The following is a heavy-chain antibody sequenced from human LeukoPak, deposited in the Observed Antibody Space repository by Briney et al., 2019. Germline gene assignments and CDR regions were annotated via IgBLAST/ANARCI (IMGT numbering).Heavy chain of an antibody. CDR2: IIPILGIA. J-gene: IGHJ4*02. CDR1: GGTFSSYA. Sequence: ASVKVSCKASGGTFSSYAISWVRQAPGQGLEWMGRIIPILGIASYAQKFQGRVTITADKSTSTAYMELSSLRSEDTAVYYCARDSRPRNTYYYDSSGPPAWDWGQGTLVTVSS. D-gene: IGHD3-22*01. CDR3: ARDSRPRNTYYYDSSGPPAWD. V-gene: IGHV1-69*04.